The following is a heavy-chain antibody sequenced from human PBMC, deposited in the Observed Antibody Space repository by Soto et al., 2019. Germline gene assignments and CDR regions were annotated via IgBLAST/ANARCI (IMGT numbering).Heavy chain of an antibody. Sequence: SETLSLTCTVSGGSISSSSYYWGWIRQPPGKGLEWIGSIYYSGSTYYNPSLKSRVTISVDTSKNQFSLKLSSVTAADTVVYYCARHDWAKPFDYWGQGTLVTVSS. D-gene: IGHD3-9*01. CDR2: IYYSGST. CDR1: GGSISSSSYY. V-gene: IGHV4-39*01. J-gene: IGHJ4*02. CDR3: ARHDWAKPFDY.